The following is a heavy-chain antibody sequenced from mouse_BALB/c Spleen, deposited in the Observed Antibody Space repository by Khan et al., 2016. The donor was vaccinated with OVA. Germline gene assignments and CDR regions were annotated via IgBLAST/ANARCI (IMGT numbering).Heavy chain of an antibody. V-gene: IGHV1S56*01. J-gene: IGHJ3*01. D-gene: IGHD2-1*01. CDR2: IYPGNINT. CDR3: AREGYYGNYRAWFAY. CDR1: GYTFTDYY. Sequence: QVQLQQSGPELVKPGASVRISCKASGYTFTDYYIHWVKQRPGQGLEWTGWIYPGNINTKYNEKFKGKATLTADKSSSTAYMQLSSLTSEDSAVYFCAREGYYGNYRAWFAYWGQGTLVTVSA.